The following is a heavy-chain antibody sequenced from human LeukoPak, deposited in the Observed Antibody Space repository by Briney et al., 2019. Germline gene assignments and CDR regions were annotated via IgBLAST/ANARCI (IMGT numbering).Heavy chain of an antibody. Sequence: SETLSLTCTVSGGSISSSSYYWGWIRQPPGKGLEWIGSIYYSGSTYYNPSLKSRVTISVDTSKNQFSLKLSSVTAADTAVYYCARVHSQRLGFDYWGQGTLVTVSS. D-gene: IGHD6-19*01. CDR2: IYYSGST. CDR3: ARVHSQRLGFDY. J-gene: IGHJ4*02. CDR1: GGSISSSSYY. V-gene: IGHV4-39*07.